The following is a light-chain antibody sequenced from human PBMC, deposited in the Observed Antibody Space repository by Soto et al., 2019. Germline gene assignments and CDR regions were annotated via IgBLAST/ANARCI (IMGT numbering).Light chain of an antibody. CDR3: QQYGRSPGLFT. V-gene: IGKV3-20*01. CDR1: QSVSSSY. J-gene: IGKJ3*01. Sequence: EIVLTQSPGTLSLSPGERATLSCRASQSVSSSYLAWYQQKPGQAPRLLIYGASSRATGIPDRFSGSGSGTDFTLTISRLEPEDFAVYYCQQYGRSPGLFTFGPGTKVDIK. CDR2: GAS.